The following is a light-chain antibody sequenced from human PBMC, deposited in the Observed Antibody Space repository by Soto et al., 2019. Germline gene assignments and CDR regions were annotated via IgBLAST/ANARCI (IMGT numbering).Light chain of an antibody. V-gene: IGKV3-20*01. CDR3: QQYGNSRVWT. CDR1: QSVSSSY. CDR2: GAS. J-gene: IGKJ1*01. Sequence: EIVLTQSPGTLSLSPGERATLPCRASQSVSSSYLAWYQQKPGQAPRLLIYGASSRATGIPDRFSGSGSGTDFTLTISRLEPEDFAVYYCQQYGNSRVWTFGQGTKVEI.